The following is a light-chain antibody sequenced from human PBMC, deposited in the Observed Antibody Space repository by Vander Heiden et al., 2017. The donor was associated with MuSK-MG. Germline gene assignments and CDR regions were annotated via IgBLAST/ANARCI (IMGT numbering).Light chain of an antibody. J-gene: IGKJ4*01. CDR2: DAS. Sequence: AIQLTQSPSSLSASVGDRVTITCRASQGISSALAWYQQKPGKAPKLLIYDASSLESGVPSRFSGSGYGTDFTLTISSRQPEDFASYYCQQINSYPLLTFGGGTKVXIK. V-gene: IGKV1-13*02. CDR3: QQINSYPLLT. CDR1: QGISSA.